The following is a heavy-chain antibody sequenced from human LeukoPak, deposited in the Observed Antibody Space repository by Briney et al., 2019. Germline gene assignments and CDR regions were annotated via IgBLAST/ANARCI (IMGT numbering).Heavy chain of an antibody. CDR1: GFTFGGYE. V-gene: IGHV3-48*03. CDR2: ISSSGSTI. J-gene: IGHJ4*02. CDR3: ARDRTYGVDY. D-gene: IGHD1/OR15-1a*01. Sequence: GGSLRLSCAAFGFTFGGYEMNWVRQAPGKGLEWVSDISSSGSTIYYADFVKGGFTISRANDKNFLYLQMHSLRAEDTAVYDCARDRTYGVDYWGQGTLVTVSS.